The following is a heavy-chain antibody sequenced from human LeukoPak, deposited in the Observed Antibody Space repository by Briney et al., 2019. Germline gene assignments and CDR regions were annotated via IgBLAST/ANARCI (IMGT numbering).Heavy chain of an antibody. J-gene: IGHJ5*02. Sequence: GVSVKVSRKASGYTFTSYDINWVRQATGQGLEWMGWMNPNSGNTGYAQKFQGRVTITRNTSISTAYMELSSLRSEDTAVYYCARGRQKVNWFDPWGQGTLVTVSS. V-gene: IGHV1-8*03. CDR2: MNPNSGNT. CDR3: ARGRQKVNWFDP. CDR1: GYTFTSYD.